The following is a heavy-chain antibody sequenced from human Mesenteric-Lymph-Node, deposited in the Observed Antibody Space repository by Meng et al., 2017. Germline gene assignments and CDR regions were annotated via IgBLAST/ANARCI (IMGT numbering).Heavy chain of an antibody. Sequence: LRATGPGLGNPSEPRSLSCTSLGGSTSISSYNWGWIRKPPGKGLEWSGYIYYSGSTYSNASLKSRVTISIDRSKNQFSLKLSSVTAADTAVYYCARDRKHYGERGWFDPWGQGTLVTVSS. V-gene: IGHV4-30-4*08. CDR2: IYYSGST. CDR1: GGSTSISSYN. J-gene: IGHJ5*02. D-gene: IGHD4-17*01. CDR3: ARDRKHYGERGWFDP.